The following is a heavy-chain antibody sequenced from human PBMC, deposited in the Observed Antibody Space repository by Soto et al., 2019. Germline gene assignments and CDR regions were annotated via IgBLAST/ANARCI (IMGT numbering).Heavy chain of an antibody. CDR3: SRLIAVAGDDY. CDR2: IRSKPNNYAT. V-gene: IGHV3-73*01. Sequence: GGSLRLSCAASGFTFSGSAMHWVRQAPGKGLEWVGRIRSKPNNYATAYAASVQGRFTISRDDSKNTLYLQMNNLKTDDTAVYYCSRLIAVAGDDYWGQGTLVTVSS. J-gene: IGHJ4*02. D-gene: IGHD6-19*01. CDR1: GFTFSGSA.